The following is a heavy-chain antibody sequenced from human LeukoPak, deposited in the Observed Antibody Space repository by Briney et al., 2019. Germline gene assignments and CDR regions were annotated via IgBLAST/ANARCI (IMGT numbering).Heavy chain of an antibody. Sequence: PGGSLRLSCAASGFTFSNYWMHWVRQAPGKGLVWVSRIRPDGSATSYAESVKGRLTISRDNAKNTLYLQVNSLRAEDTAVYYCARDFALSSSWFLYYYMDVWGKGTTVTVSS. J-gene: IGHJ6*03. CDR1: GFTFSNYW. CDR3: ARDFALSSSWFLYYYMDV. D-gene: IGHD6-13*01. CDR2: IRPDGSAT. V-gene: IGHV3-74*01.